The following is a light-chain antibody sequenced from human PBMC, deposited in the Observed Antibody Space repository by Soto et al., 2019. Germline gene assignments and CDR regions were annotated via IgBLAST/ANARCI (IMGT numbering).Light chain of an antibody. Sequence: QSALTQPPSVSGSPGQSVTISCTGASSDVGSYNRVSWYQQFPATAPKLLIYEVSNRPSGVPDRFSGSQSGNTASLIISGLQAEDEAEYYCSSYTSSSTYVFGTGTKATVL. CDR1: SSDVGSYNR. V-gene: IGLV2-18*02. CDR3: SSYTSSSTYV. CDR2: EVS. J-gene: IGLJ1*01.